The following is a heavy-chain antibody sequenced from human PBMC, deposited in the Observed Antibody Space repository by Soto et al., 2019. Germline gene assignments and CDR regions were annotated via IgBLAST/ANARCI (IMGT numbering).Heavy chain of an antibody. V-gene: IGHV2-70*01. CDR2: IDWDDDK. Sequence: SGPTLVNPTQTLTLTCTFSGFSLNTSGMCVSWIRQPPGKALEWLALIDWDDDKYYSTSLKTRLTISKDTSKNQVVLTMTNMDPGDTATYYCERTPYDFWSGYQYYYSYGMDVWGQGT. CDR1: GFSLNTSGMC. D-gene: IGHD3-3*01. CDR3: ERTPYDFWSGYQYYYSYGMDV. J-gene: IGHJ6*02.